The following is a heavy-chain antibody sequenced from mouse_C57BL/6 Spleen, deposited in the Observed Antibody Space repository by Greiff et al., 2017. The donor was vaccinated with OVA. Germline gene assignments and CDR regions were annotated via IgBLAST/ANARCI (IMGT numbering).Heavy chain of an antibody. V-gene: IGHV1-52*01. J-gene: IGHJ1*03. CDR2: IDPSDSET. D-gene: IGHD2-2*01. Sequence: QVQLQQSGAELVRPGSSVKLSCKASGYTFTSYWMHWVKQRPIQGLEWIGNIDPSDSETHYNQKFKDKATLTVDKSSSTAYMQLSSLTSEDSAVYYCARGVTTGWYFDVWGTGTTVTVSS. CDR1: GYTFTSYW. CDR3: ARGVTTGWYFDV.